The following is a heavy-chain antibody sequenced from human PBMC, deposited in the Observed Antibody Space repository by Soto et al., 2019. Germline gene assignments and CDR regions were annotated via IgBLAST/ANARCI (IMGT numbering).Heavy chain of an antibody. D-gene: IGHD2-21*02. CDR2: IIPIFGTA. CDR1: GGTFSSYA. J-gene: IGHJ6*02. V-gene: IGHV1-69*12. Sequence: QVQLVQSGAEVKKPGSSVKVSCKASGGTFSSYAISWVRQAPGQGLEWMGGIIPIFGTANYAQKFQGRVTITADESTSTAYMELNSLRSEDTAVYYCASTYCGGDCSSYYYYGMDVWGQGTTVTVSS. CDR3: ASTYCGGDCSSYYYYGMDV.